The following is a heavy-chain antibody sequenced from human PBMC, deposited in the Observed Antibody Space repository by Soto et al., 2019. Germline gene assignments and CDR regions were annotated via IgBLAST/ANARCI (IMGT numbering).Heavy chain of an antibody. D-gene: IGHD3-10*01. CDR2: INPRFGDT. Sequence: QVQLVQSGAELKEPGDSVRVSCEASGYTFTAYYIHWVRQAPGQGLEWMGWINPRFGDTSYAQDFQGRVSMTRDTSISTVYRELSRLTSDDTAIYYCARNMDDYYGPGSGNGHGFWGQGTTVTVFS. CDR3: ARNMDDYYGPGSGNGHGF. V-gene: IGHV1-2*02. CDR1: GYTFTAYY. J-gene: IGHJ6*02.